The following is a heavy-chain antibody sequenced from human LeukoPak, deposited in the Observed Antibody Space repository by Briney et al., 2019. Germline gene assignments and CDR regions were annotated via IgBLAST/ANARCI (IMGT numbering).Heavy chain of an antibody. D-gene: IGHD6-13*01. CDR3: ARFPGIAAPGAYMDV. V-gene: IGHV4-38-2*01. CDR1: GYSISSGYY. CDR2: IYHSGST. Sequence: PSETLSLTCAVSGYSISSGYYWGWTRQPPGKGLEWIGSIYHSGSTYYNPSLKSRVTISVDTSKNQFSLKLSSVTAADTAVYYCARFPGIAAPGAYMDVWGKGTTVTVSS. J-gene: IGHJ6*03.